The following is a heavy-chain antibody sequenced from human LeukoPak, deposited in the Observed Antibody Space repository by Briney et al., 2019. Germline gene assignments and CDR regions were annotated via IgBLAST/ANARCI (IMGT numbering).Heavy chain of an antibody. J-gene: IGHJ4*02. Sequence: PGGSLRLSCAASGFTVSSNYMSWVRQAPGKGLEWVSAISGSGGSTYYADSVKGRFTISRDNSKNTLYLQMNSLRAEDTAVYYCAKDDSGTLHLVFDYWGQGTLVTASS. CDR1: GFTVSSNY. CDR3: AKDDSGTLHLVFDY. V-gene: IGHV3-23*01. D-gene: IGHD1-26*01. CDR2: ISGSGGST.